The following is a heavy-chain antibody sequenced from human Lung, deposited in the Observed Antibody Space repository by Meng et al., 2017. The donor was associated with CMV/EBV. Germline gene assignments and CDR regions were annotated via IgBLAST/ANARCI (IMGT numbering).Heavy chain of an antibody. CDR1: GFSLSAYW. CDR2: ISQDGSEI. J-gene: IGHJ5*02. D-gene: IGHD2-21*02. V-gene: IGHV3-7*01. Sequence: ESXKISXXXSGFSLSAYWMGWLRQTPGKGLDWVAYISQDGSEIYYVDSVKGRFTISRDNAKNSLFLQMHNLRAEDTAVYHCARDKGDFTIWFDPWGQGTXVTVSS. CDR3: ARDKGDFTIWFDP.